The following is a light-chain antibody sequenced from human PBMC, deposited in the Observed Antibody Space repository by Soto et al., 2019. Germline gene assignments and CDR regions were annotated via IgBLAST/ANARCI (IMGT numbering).Light chain of an antibody. CDR1: QSISNW. J-gene: IGKJ1*01. CDR3: QQYNSYWA. V-gene: IGKV1-5*03. CDR2: EAS. Sequence: DIQMTQSPATLSASVGERVTITCRASQSISNWLAWYQHKPGKAPKLLDHEASSLRSGVPSRFSGSGSGTEFTLTISSLQPDDVATYCCQQYNSYWAFGQGTKVDIK.